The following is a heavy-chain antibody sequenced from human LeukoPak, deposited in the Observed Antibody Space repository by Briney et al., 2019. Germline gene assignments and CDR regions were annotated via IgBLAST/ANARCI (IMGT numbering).Heavy chain of an antibody. V-gene: IGHV1-24*01. CDR1: GYTPTELS. CDR3: ATDSMYSSGWYAIDY. J-gene: IGHJ4*02. D-gene: IGHD6-19*01. CDR2: FDPEDGET. Sequence: ASVKVSCKVSGYTPTELSMHWGRQAPGKRPWWMGGFDPEDGETIYAQKFQGRVTMTEDTFTDTAYMELSSLRSEDTAVYYCATDSMYSSGWYAIDYWGQGTLVTVSS.